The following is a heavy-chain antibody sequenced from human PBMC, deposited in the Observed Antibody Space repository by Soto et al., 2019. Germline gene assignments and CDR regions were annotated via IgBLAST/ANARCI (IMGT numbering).Heavy chain of an antibody. D-gene: IGHD2-21*02. CDR1: GYTFTGNY. V-gene: IGHV1-2*02. Sequence: QVQLVQSGAEVKKPGASVKVSCKVSGYTFTGNYMHWMRQAPGQGPEWMGWINPRNGDTDYAQKFPCRVTITRDTSISTAYMDLSRLTSDDTAIYFCVRGGGVDVVTPTRIVFDYWGQGTLLTVSS. J-gene: IGHJ4*02. CDR2: INPRNGDT. CDR3: VRGGGVDVVTPTRIVFDY.